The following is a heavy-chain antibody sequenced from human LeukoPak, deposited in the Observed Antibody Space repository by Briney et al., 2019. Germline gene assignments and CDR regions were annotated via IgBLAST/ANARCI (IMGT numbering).Heavy chain of an antibody. V-gene: IGHV4-38-2*02. CDR1: GYSISSGYY. CDR3: ARDIPLTYYYDSSDWGSPDY. Sequence: SETLSLTCTVSGYSISSGYYWGWIRQPPGKGLEWIGSISHSGSTYYNPSLKSRVTISVDTSKNHFSLRLNSVTAADTAVYYCARDIPLTYYYDSSDWGSPDYWGQGTLVTVSS. CDR2: ISHSGST. J-gene: IGHJ4*02. D-gene: IGHD3-22*01.